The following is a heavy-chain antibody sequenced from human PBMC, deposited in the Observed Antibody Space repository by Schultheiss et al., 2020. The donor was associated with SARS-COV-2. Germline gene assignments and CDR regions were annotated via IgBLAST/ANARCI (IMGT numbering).Heavy chain of an antibody. CDR2: IYSGGST. Sequence: GESLKISCAASGFTVSSNYMSWVRQAPGKGLEWVSVIYSGGSTYYADSVKGRFTISRDNSKNTLYLQMNSLRAEDTAVYYCATGVVAATDYWGQGTLVTVSS. V-gene: IGHV3-53*05. D-gene: IGHD2-15*01. CDR3: ATGVVAATDY. J-gene: IGHJ4*02. CDR1: GFTVSSNY.